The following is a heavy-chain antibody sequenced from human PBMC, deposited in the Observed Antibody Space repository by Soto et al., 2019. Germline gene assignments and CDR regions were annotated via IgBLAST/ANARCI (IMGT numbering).Heavy chain of an antibody. Sequence: ESGGDLVQPGGSLRLSCATSGFSFSSYHMHWVRRAPGKGLEWVAYITTSSTTIYYADSVKGRFTISRDDAKKSLYLQMDSLRDEDTSIYYCARGGSLPPFDAWGRGTLVTVSS. V-gene: IGHV3-48*02. CDR3: ARGGSLPPFDA. D-gene: IGHD2-2*01. CDR1: GFSFSSYH. CDR2: ITTSSTTI. J-gene: IGHJ5*02.